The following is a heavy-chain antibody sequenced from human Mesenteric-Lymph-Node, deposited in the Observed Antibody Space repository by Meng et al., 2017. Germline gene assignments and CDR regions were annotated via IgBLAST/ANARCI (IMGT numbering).Heavy chain of an antibody. V-gene: IGHV4-39*07. J-gene: IGHJ3*02. CDR2: IYYSGST. CDR3: ARWAAAYYDSSGYLRAFDI. Sequence: GSLRLSCATPGDSTDSSSYHGGWICQPPGKGLEWMGSIYYSGSTYYNPSLKSRLTMSVDTSKNQFSLKLSSVTAADTAVYYCARWAAAYYDSSGYLRAFDIWGQGTMVTVSS. D-gene: IGHD3-22*01. CDR1: GDSTDSSSYH.